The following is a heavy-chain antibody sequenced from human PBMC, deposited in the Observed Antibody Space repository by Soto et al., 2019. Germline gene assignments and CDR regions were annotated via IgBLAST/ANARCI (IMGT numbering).Heavy chain of an antibody. V-gene: IGHV1-69*01. CDR2: VIPLFDTA. Sequence: QVQVVQSGAEEKKPGSSVKVSCKVSGGIFTNNAISWVRQAPGQGLEGLGGVIPLFDTAYYAQIFRGRLRISADGATTTAYMELSGLTSADTAVYFCATGGHNDGYNFYHGMDVWGQGTTVTVS. J-gene: IGHJ6*02. CDR3: ATGGHNDGYNFYHGMDV. D-gene: IGHD5-18*01. CDR1: GGIFTNNA.